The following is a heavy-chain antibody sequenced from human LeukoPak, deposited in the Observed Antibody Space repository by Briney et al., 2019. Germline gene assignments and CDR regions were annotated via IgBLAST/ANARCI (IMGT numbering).Heavy chain of an antibody. Sequence: GESLKISCKASGYRFTNYWIGWVRQMPGKGLEWMGIINPADGYTGYSPSFQGQVTISADTSIFTAYLQWSSLKASDTAIYYCARPHDTGVGASGSGWSYFDFWGQGTLITVSS. CDR1: GYRFTNYW. V-gene: IGHV5-51*01. CDR2: INPADGYT. D-gene: IGHD6-19*01. J-gene: IGHJ4*02. CDR3: ARPHDTGVGASGSGWSYFDF.